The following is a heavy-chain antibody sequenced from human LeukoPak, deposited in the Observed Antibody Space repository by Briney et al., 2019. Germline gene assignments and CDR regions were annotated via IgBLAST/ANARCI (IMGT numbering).Heavy chain of an antibody. Sequence: ASVKVSCKASGYTFTSYHMHWVRQAPGQGLEWMGIINPSGGSTSYAQKFQGRVTMTRDTSTSTVYMELSSLRSEDTAVYYCARGEPRYCSSTSCYYAFDYWGQGTLVTVSS. CDR2: INPSGGST. V-gene: IGHV1-46*01. CDR1: GYTFTSYH. CDR3: ARGEPRYCSSTSCYYAFDY. D-gene: IGHD2-2*01. J-gene: IGHJ4*02.